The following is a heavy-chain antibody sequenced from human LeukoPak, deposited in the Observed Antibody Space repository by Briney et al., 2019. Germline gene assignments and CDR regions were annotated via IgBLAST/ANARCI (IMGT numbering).Heavy chain of an antibody. D-gene: IGHD1-1*01. CDR2: INPYNGDI. CDR3: ARDQLGAVLYFDY. J-gene: IGHJ4*02. Sequence: ASVKVSCKASGYTFTRYGLCWVRQAPGQGLEWMGCINPYNGDIKYTQKVQGRVTMTTDTSASTAYMELRSLRSDDTAVYYCARDQLGAVLYFDYWGQGTLVTVSS. CDR1: GYTFTRYG. V-gene: IGHV1-18*01.